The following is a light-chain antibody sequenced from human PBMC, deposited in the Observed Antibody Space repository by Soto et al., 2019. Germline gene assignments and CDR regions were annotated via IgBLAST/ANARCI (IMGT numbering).Light chain of an antibody. CDR3: QSYDSSLSGSVV. CDR1: SSNIVAGYD. V-gene: IGLV1-40*01. J-gene: IGLJ2*01. CDR2: GNS. Sequence: QSVLTQPPSVSGAPGQRVTMSCTGSSSNIVAGYDVHWYQQLPGTAPKILIYGNSNRPSGVPDRFSGSKSGTSASLAITGLQAEDEADYYCQSYDSSLSGSVVFGGGTKLTVL.